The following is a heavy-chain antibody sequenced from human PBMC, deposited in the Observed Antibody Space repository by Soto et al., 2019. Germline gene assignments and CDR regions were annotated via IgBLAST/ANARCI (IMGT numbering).Heavy chain of an antibody. D-gene: IGHD4-17*01. CDR2: IDDSGST. J-gene: IGHJ4*02. Sequence: PSETLSLTCTVSGGSISSYSWSWIRQPPGKGLEWIGYIDDSGSTSYNGSLKSRVTISVDTSENQFSLKLSSVTAADTAVYYCARGPPHDYGDYLFDYWGQGTLVTVSS. CDR3: ARGPPHDYGDYLFDY. V-gene: IGHV4-59*12. CDR1: GGSISSYS.